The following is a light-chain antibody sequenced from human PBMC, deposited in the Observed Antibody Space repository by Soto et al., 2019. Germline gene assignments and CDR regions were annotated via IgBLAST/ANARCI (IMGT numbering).Light chain of an antibody. CDR2: DAS. Sequence: EIVLTQSPATLSLSPGERATLSCRASQSVSIFLAWYQQKPGQAPRLLIYDASHRATGIPARFSGSRSGADFTLTISSLEPEDYAVYYCQQGSNWPPLTFGGGNKVEIK. CDR3: QQGSNWPPLT. J-gene: IGKJ4*01. V-gene: IGKV3-11*01. CDR1: QSVSIF.